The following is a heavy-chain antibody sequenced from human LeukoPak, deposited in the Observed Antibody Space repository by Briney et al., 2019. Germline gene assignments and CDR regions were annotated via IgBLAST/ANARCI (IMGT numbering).Heavy chain of an antibody. J-gene: IGHJ4*02. CDR1: GFSFSTNG. Sequence: GGSLRLSCAASGFSFSTNGMNWVRQVPGKGLEWISYISSNSATTYYADSVKGRFTISRDNAKNSLYLHMNSLRADDTAVYYCARDTRSLIDYWGQGTLVTVSS. CDR2: ISSNSATT. V-gene: IGHV3-48*01. CDR3: ARDTRSLIDY. D-gene: IGHD1-26*01.